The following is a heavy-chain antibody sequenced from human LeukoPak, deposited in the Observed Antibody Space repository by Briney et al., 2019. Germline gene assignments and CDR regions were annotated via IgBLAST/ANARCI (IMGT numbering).Heavy chain of an antibody. Sequence: GASVKVSCKASGYTFTVYAINWVRQAPGQGLEWMGWINTNTGNPTYAQGFTGRFVFSLDTSVSTAYLQISSLKAEDTAVYYCARGGSSWSNWYFDLWGRGTLVTVSS. CDR2: INTNTGNP. J-gene: IGHJ2*01. D-gene: IGHD6-13*01. V-gene: IGHV7-4-1*02. CDR3: ARGGSSWSNWYFDL. CDR1: GYTFTVYA.